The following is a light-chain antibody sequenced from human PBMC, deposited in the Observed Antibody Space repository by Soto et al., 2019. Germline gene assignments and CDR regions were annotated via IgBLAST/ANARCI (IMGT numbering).Light chain of an antibody. CDR3: QQYGSSPWT. J-gene: IGKJ1*01. V-gene: IGKV3-20*01. Sequence: EVVMTQSPATLSVSPVERATLSCMASQSLSSNLAWYQQKPGQTPRLLIYGASNRATGIPDRFSGSGSGTDFTLSISRLEPEDFAVYYCQQYGSSPWTFGQGTKVDIK. CDR1: QSLSSN. CDR2: GAS.